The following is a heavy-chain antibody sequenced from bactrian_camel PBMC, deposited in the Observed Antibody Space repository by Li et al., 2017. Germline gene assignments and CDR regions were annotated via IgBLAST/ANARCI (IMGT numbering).Heavy chain of an antibody. CDR1: GEPYSRYS. CDR2: VDSDGTT. J-gene: IGHJ4*01. CDR3: SLAHQYGGTWFAATNY. D-gene: IGHD2*01. Sequence: VQLVESGGGSVQAGGSLRLSCARSGEPYSRYSMAWVRQAPGKEREGIAAVDSDGTTSYADSVKGRFTMSRDNAKSMLYLQLNSLKSDDTAMYYCSLAHQYGGTWFAATNYWGQGTQVTVS. V-gene: IGHV3S67*01.